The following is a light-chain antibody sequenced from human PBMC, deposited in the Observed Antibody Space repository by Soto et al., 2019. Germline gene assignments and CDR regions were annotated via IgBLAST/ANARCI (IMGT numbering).Light chain of an antibody. CDR3: QRSYSTPLT. CDR2: AAS. CDR1: QTMDTY. J-gene: IGKJ4*01. Sequence: DIQMTQSPSSLAASIGDRVTITCRSSQTMDTYLNWYQQKPGKAPKLLIYAASSLQSGVPSRFSGSGSGTHCTLTISSLQPDDYATYYCQRSYSTPLTFGGGTRVEIK. V-gene: IGKV1-39*01.